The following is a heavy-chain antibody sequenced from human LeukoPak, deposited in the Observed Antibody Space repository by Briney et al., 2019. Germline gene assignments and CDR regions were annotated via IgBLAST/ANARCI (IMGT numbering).Heavy chain of an antibody. J-gene: IGHJ4*02. CDR2: ISSSSRSI. D-gene: IGHD3-22*01. CDR3: AKDLYRLVGGYPFNYFDY. Sequence: GGSLRLSCAASKFTFSSYSMNWVRQAPGKGLEWLSYISSSSRSIKYADSVKGRFTISRENVKNSLYLQMNSLRAEDTAVYYCAKDLYRLVGGYPFNYFDYWGQGTLVTVSS. CDR1: KFTFSSYS. V-gene: IGHV3-48*01.